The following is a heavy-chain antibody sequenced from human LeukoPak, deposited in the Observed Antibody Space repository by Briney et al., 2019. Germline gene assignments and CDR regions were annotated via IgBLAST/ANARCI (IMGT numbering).Heavy chain of an antibody. CDR2: ISYDGTYK. Sequence: PGGSLRLSCAASGFTFTTYGMHWVRQAPGKGLEWVAIISYDGTYKYYVDSVKGRFTISRDNSKNTLYLQMNSLRAEDTAVYYCAKGEVMITFVAFDIWGQGTMVTVSS. CDR1: GFTFTTYG. D-gene: IGHD3-16*01. CDR3: AKGEVMITFVAFDI. J-gene: IGHJ3*02. V-gene: IGHV3-30*18.